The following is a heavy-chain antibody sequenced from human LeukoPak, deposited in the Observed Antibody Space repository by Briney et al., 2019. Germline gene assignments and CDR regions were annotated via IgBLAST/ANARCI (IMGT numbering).Heavy chain of an antibody. J-gene: IGHJ5*01. CDR1: GFTFSNYA. D-gene: IGHD6-19*01. Sequence: GGSLRLSCVASGFTFSNYAMTWVRQTPGKGLEWVSGISGSGNSTYYADSVKGRFTISRDNSKNTLYLQMNNVRAEDTAIYYCAKGASSGWLLYWFDPWGQGTLVTVSP. CDR2: ISGSGNST. V-gene: IGHV3-23*01. CDR3: AKGASSGWLLYWFDP.